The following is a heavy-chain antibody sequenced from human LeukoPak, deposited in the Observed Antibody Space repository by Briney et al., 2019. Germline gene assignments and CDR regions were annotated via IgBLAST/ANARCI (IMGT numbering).Heavy chain of an antibody. CDR3: ARIYSSSWFLNWFDP. V-gene: IGHV4-38-2*02. J-gene: IGHJ5*02. D-gene: IGHD6-13*01. CDR1: GYSISSGYY. Sequence: SETLSLTCTVSGYSISSGYYWGWIRQPPGKGLEWIGSIYHSGSTYYNPSLKSRVTISVDTSKNQFSLKLSSVTAADTAVYYCARIYSSSWFLNWFDPWGQGTLVTVSS. CDR2: IYHSGST.